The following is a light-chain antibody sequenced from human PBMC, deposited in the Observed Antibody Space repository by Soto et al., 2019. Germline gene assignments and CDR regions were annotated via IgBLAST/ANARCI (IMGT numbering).Light chain of an antibody. V-gene: IGKV3-11*01. CDR1: QTVSSY. J-gene: IGKJ5*01. CDR2: DAS. Sequence: EIVFTHSPSTLSLSPVERATLSFMASQTVSSYLLWYQQKRGQAPRLLIYDASNRATGIPARFSGSGSGTDFTLTISSLEPEDFAVYYCQKRMNWPLNFGQGTRLEIK. CDR3: QKRMNWPLN.